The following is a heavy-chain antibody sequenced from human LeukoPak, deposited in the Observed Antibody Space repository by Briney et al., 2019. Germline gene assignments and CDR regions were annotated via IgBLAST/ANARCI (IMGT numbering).Heavy chain of an antibody. D-gene: IGHD3-3*01. CDR2: IYYSGST. J-gene: IGHJ4*02. CDR1: GGSISSSSYY. V-gene: IGHV4-39*07. CDR3: ASLEWEPYDFDY. Sequence: SETLSLTCTVSGGSISSSSYYWGWIRQPPGKGLEWIGSIYYSGSTYYNPSLKSRVTISVDTSKNQFSLKLSSVTAEDTAVYYCASLEWEPYDFDYWGQGTLVTVSS.